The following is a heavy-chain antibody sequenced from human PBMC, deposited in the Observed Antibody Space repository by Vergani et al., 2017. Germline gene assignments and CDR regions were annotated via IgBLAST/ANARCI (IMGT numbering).Heavy chain of an antibody. CDR1: GYSFTSYW. D-gene: IGHD3-10*01. Sequence: EKQLVQSGSETKKPGESLKISCKGSGYSFTSYWIGCVRQLPGKGLEWMGIIYPGDSDTRYSPSFQGQVTISADKSISTAYLQWSSPKASDTAMYYCAMNFFYGSGRPYDPFDIWGQGTMVTVSS. CDR3: AMNFFYGSGRPYDPFDI. CDR2: IYPGDSDT. J-gene: IGHJ3*02. V-gene: IGHV5-51*01.